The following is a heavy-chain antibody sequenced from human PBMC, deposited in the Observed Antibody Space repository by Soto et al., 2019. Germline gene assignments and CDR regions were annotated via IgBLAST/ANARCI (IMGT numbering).Heavy chain of an antibody. CDR3: AKDEHYYDSSGYLNWFDP. CDR2: IGPGDGGI. CDR1: GFTFTSYA. D-gene: IGHD3-22*01. J-gene: IGHJ5*02. Sequence: PGGSLRLSCVASGFTFTSYAFSWVRQAPGKGLEWVAGIGPGDGGIYYADSVKGRFTISRDDSKNTLYLQMNSLRAEDTAVYYCAKDEHYYDSSGYLNWFDPWGQGTLVTVSS. V-gene: IGHV3-23*01.